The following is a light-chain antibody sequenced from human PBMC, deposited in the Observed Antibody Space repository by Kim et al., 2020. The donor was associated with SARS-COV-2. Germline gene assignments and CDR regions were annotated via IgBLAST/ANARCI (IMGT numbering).Light chain of an antibody. CDR2: DNN. Sequence: QSVLTQPPSVSVAPGQKVTISCSGTSSNIGNNYVSWYQQFPGTAPRLLIYDNNKRPSGIPDRFSGSKSGTSATLGITGLQTGDEADYYCGAWDSGLSDVLFGGGTQLTVL. CDR3: GAWDSGLSDVL. V-gene: IGLV1-51*01. CDR1: SSNIGNNY. J-gene: IGLJ2*01.